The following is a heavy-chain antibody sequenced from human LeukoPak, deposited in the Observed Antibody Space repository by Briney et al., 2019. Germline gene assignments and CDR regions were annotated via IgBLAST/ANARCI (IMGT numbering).Heavy chain of an antibody. Sequence: GGSLRLSCAASGITFTNYVMTWVRRAPGKGLEWVSAISGSGGITDYADSVKGRFTISRDNSKNTLYLQMNSLRVEDTAIYYCAKEYREGTGTRRCMDVWGQGTTVTVSS. CDR1: GITFTNYV. V-gene: IGHV3-23*01. CDR2: ISGSGGIT. D-gene: IGHD1-1*01. CDR3: AKEYREGTGTRRCMDV. J-gene: IGHJ6*02.